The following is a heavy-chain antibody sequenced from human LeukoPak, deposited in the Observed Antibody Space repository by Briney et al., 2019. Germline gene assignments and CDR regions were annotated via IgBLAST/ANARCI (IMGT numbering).Heavy chain of an antibody. V-gene: IGHV1-2*02. CDR2: INPNNGGT. CDR1: GYTFSGHY. D-gene: IGHD5-18*01. J-gene: IGHJ4*02. CDR3: ARGTTERRTASLHY. Sequence: ASVKVSCKASGYTFSGHYIHWVRQAPGRGLEWMGWINPNNGGTNYAQKFQGRVTMTRDTSISTAYMELSRLRSDDTAVYYCARGTTERRTASLHYWGQGTLVTVSS.